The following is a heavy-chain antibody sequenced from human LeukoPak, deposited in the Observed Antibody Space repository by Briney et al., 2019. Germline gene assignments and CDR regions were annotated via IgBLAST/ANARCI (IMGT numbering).Heavy chain of an antibody. Sequence: GGSLRLSCAASGFTFSHYWMHWVRQAPGKGLVWVSRISSDGGSTSYADSVRGRFTISRDNAKNTLYLQMNSLRAEDTAVYYCARGYNSTYWYFDLWGRGTLVTVSS. CDR2: ISSDGGST. D-gene: IGHD6-13*01. CDR1: GFTFSHYW. CDR3: ARGYNSTYWYFDL. V-gene: IGHV3-74*01. J-gene: IGHJ2*01.